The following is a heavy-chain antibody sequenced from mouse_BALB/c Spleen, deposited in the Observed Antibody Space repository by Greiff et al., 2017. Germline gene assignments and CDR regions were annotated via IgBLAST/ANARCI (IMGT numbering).Heavy chain of an antibody. Sequence: VQLQQPGPSLVQPSQSLSITCTVSGFSLTSYGVHWVRQSPGKGLEWLGVIWRGGSTDYNAAFMSRLSITKDNSKSQVFFKMNSLQADDTAIYYCAKKGTTVGYAMDYWGQGTSVTVSS. J-gene: IGHJ4*01. D-gene: IGHD1-1*01. CDR1: GFSLTSYG. CDR3: AKKGTTVGYAMDY. V-gene: IGHV2-5-1*01. CDR2: IWRGGST.